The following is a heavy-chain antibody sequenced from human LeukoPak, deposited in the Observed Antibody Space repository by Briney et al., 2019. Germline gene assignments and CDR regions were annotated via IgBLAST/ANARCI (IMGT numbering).Heavy chain of an antibody. D-gene: IGHD6-13*01. CDR2: IDYTGST. V-gene: IGHV4-39*01. J-gene: IGHJ5*02. CDR1: GFTFSRFSMN. Sequence: PGGSLRLSCAASGFTFSRFSMNWVRQPPGKGLEWIGTIDYTGSTYYNSSLKSRVTISVDTSKDQFSLKLSSVTATDTAVYYCARPPGIAAAWFDPWGQGTLVTVSS. CDR3: ARPPGIAAAWFDP.